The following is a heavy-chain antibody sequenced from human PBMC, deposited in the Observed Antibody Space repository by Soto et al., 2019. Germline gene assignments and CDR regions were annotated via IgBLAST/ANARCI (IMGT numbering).Heavy chain of an antibody. CDR2: MYFGGSF. Sequence: QMQLQASGPGLVKPSETLSLTCNVSGASVSHGYWSWIRQPPGKGLEWIGFMYFGGSFNYNPSLTSRATISVEPSKTQCSMKLTSVTASDTAVYYCARSYYDSTGFAVDPWGQGTLVTVSS. J-gene: IGHJ5*02. D-gene: IGHD3-22*01. CDR1: GASVSHGY. CDR3: ARSYYDSTGFAVDP. V-gene: IGHV4-59*02.